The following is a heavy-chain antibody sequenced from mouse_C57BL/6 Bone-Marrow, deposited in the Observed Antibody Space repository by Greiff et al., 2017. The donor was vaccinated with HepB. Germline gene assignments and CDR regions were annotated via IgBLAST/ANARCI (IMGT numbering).Heavy chain of an antibody. CDR3: ARSGDYDAMDY. V-gene: IGHV1-50*01. CDR1: GYTFTSYW. D-gene: IGHD3-1*01. J-gene: IGHJ4*01. CDR2: IDPSDSYT. Sequence: QVQLQQPGAELVKPGASVKLSCKASGYTFTSYWMQWVKQRPGQGLEWIGEIDPSDSYTNYNQKFKGKATLTVDTSSSTAYMQLSSLTSEDSAVYYCARSGDYDAMDYWGQGTSVTGSS.